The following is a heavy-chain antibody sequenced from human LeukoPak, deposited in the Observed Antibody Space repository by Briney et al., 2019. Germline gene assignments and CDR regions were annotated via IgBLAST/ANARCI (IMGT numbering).Heavy chain of an antibody. CDR1: GFTFSNNA. CDR3: ANGFWRGYLNH. Sequence: GGSLRLSCAVSGFTFSNNAMSWVRQAPGKGLEWVSLISGSGDSTYYADSVKGRFTISRDNSKNTLYLQMNSLRAEGTAVYYCANGFWRGYLNHWGQGTLVSVSS. V-gene: IGHV3-23*01. J-gene: IGHJ5*02. D-gene: IGHD3-3*01. CDR2: ISGSGDST.